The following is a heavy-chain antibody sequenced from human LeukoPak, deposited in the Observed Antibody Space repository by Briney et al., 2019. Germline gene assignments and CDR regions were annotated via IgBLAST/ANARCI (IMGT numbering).Heavy chain of an antibody. Sequence: PGGSLRLSCAASGITFGRYTMNWVRQAPGKGLEWVSSISSSSRYIYYADSVKGRFTISRDNAKNSLYMQMNSLRAEDTALYYCAREAPSLAAFDIWGQGTMITVSS. CDR3: AREAPSLAAFDI. CDR2: ISSSSRYI. V-gene: IGHV3-21*01. CDR1: GITFGRYT. J-gene: IGHJ3*02.